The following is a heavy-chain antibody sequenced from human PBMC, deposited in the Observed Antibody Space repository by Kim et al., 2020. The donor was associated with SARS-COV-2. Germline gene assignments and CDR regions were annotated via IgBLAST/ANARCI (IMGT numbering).Heavy chain of an antibody. D-gene: IGHD3-3*01. CDR3: ARGRITIFGVVTEFDY. Sequence: SRTIRVTISVDTSKNQCSLKLGSVTAADTAVYYCARGRITIFGVVTEFDYWGQGTLVTVSS. J-gene: IGHJ4*02. V-gene: IGHV4-31*02.